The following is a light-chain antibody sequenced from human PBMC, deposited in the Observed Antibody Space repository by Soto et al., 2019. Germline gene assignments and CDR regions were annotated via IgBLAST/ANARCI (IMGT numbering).Light chain of an antibody. CDR1: QSISTY. V-gene: IGKV1-39*01. CDR2: AAS. CDR3: QQSYSTPRT. Sequence: DLQMTQSPSSLSASVGDRVTITCRASQSISTYLNWYQKKPGKAPKLLIYAASTLQSGVPSRFSGRGSGTDFTLTISSLQPEDFATYYCQQSYSTPRTFGQGTKVEIK. J-gene: IGKJ1*01.